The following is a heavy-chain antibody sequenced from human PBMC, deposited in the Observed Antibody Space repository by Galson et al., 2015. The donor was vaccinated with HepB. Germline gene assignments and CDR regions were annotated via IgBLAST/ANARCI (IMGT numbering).Heavy chain of an antibody. CDR2: ISSNGGST. Sequence: SLRLSCAASGFTFSSYAMHWVRQAPGKGLEYVSAISSNGGSTYYADSVKGRFTISRDNSKNTLYLQMSSLRAEDTAVYYCVKEPLYYDFWSGYYRRGTDAFDIWGQGTMVTVSS. D-gene: IGHD3-3*01. CDR1: GFTFSSYA. CDR3: VKEPLYYDFWSGYYRRGTDAFDI. J-gene: IGHJ3*02. V-gene: IGHV3-64D*06.